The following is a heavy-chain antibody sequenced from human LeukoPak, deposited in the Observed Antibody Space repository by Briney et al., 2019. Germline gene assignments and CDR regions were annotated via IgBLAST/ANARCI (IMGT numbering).Heavy chain of an antibody. CDR2: ISSSSSYI. CDR3: AKDLNELRYFDWLLPADAFDI. J-gene: IGHJ3*02. D-gene: IGHD3-9*01. Sequence: GGSLRLTCAASGFTFSSYSMNWVRQAPGKGLEWVSSISSSSSYIYYADSVKGRFAISRDNAKNSLYLQMNSLRAEDTAVYYCAKDLNELRYFDWLLPADAFDIWGQGTMVTVSS. CDR1: GFTFSSYS. V-gene: IGHV3-21*04.